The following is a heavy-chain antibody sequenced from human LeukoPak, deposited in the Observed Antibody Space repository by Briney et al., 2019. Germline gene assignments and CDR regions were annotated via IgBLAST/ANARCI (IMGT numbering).Heavy chain of an antibody. CDR2: FDPEDGET. J-gene: IGHJ3*02. Sequence: ASVKVSCKVSGYTLTELSMHRVRQAPGKGLEWMGGFDPEDGETIYAQKFQGRVTMTEDTSTDTAYMVLSSLRSEDTAVYYCATDLVLWGAFDIWGQGTMVTVSS. CDR3: ATDLVLWGAFDI. CDR1: GYTLTELS. D-gene: IGHD1-26*01. V-gene: IGHV1-24*01.